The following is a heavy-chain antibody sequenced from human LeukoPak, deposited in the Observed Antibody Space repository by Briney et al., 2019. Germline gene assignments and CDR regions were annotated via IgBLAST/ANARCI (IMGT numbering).Heavy chain of an antibody. D-gene: IGHD4-17*01. CDR1: GFTFDDYG. CDR2: ISSSSSTI. Sequence: PGGSLRLSCAASGFTFDDYGMNWVRQAPGKGLEWVSYISSSSSTIYYADSVKGRFTISRDNAKNSLYLQMNSLRAEDTAVYYCARDLSLDFDYGDYGGAFDYWGQGTLVTVSS. V-gene: IGHV3-48*01. CDR3: ARDLSLDFDYGDYGGAFDY. J-gene: IGHJ4*02.